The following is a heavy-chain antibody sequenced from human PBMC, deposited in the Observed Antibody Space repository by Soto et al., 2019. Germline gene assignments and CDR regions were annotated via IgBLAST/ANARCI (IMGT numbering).Heavy chain of an antibody. CDR1: GESFIGYY. V-gene: IGHV4-34*01. CDR2: INHGGST. D-gene: IGHD5-12*01. CDR3: ARTDIVTTNGFDP. J-gene: IGHJ5*02. Sequence: QVHLQQWGAGLLKPSETLSLTCAVYGESFIGYYWTWIRQSPGKGLEWIGEINHGGSTNYNPSLKSRVTISIDTSKKQFSLKLTSVTAADTSVDYCARTDIVTTNGFDPWGQGTLVTVSS.